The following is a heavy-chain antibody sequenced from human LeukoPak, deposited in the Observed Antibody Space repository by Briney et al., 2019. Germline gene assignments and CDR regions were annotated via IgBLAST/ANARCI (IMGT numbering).Heavy chain of an antibody. D-gene: IGHD3-22*01. J-gene: IGHJ5*02. CDR2: IWYDGSNK. CDR3: AKGLTMDDSSGYRITNWFDP. Sequence: PGGSLRLSCAASGFTFSSYGMHWVRQAPGKGLEWVAVIWYDGSNKYYADSVKGRFTISRDNSKNTLYLQMNSLRAEDTAVYYCAKGLTMDDSSGYRITNWFDPWGQGTLVTVSS. V-gene: IGHV3-33*06. CDR1: GFTFSSYG.